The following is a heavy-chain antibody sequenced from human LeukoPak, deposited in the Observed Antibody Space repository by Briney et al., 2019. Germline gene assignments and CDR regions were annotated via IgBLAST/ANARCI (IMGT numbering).Heavy chain of an antibody. Sequence: GGSLRLSCAASGFTFKNYAMNWVRQAPGKGLEWVSALSGSANSKYYADSVRGRFTISRDNSKNTPYLRMNTLRAEDTAIYYCARQLIPTDIKWGQGTLVTVSS. CDR3: ARQLIPTDIK. CDR1: GFTFKNYA. D-gene: IGHD4-11*01. J-gene: IGHJ4*02. V-gene: IGHV3-23*01. CDR2: LSGSANSK.